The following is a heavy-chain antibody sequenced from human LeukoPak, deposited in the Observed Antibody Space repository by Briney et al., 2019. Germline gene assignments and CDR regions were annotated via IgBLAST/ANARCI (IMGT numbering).Heavy chain of an antibody. CDR1: GFTFSSYG. D-gene: IGHD6-6*01. V-gene: IGHV3-33*01. Sequence: GGSLRLSCAASGFTFSSYGMHWVRQAPGKGLEWVAVIWYHGSNKYYADSVKGRFTISRDNSKNTLYLQMNSLRAEDTAVYYCARAGIYSSSSPNWFDPWGQGTLVTVSS. CDR2: IWYHGSNK. CDR3: ARAGIYSSSSPNWFDP. J-gene: IGHJ5*02.